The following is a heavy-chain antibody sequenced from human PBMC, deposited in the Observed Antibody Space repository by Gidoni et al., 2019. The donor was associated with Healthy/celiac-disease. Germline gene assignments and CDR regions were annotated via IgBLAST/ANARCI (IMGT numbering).Heavy chain of an antibody. D-gene: IGHD3-22*01. CDR3: TREGYDSSGYHLVDI. CDR2: IRSKAYGGTT. CDR1: GFTFGVYA. V-gene: IGHV3-49*03. Sequence: EVQLVESGGGLVQLGRSLRPSCTDSGFTFGVYAMSWSRQAPGKGLEWLGVIRSKAYGGTTEYAASVKGRFTISRDDSKSIAYLQMNSLKTEDTAVYYCTREGYDSSGYHLVDIWGQGTMVTVSS. J-gene: IGHJ3*02.